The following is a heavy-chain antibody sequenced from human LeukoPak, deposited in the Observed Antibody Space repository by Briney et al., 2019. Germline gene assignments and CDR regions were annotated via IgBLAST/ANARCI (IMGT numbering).Heavy chain of an antibody. CDR3: ARDYYDSSGFGAFDI. J-gene: IGHJ3*02. CDR2: INPDSGGT. V-gene: IGHV1-2*02. CDR1: GYTFTAYY. D-gene: IGHD3-22*01. Sequence: ASVKVSCKASGYTFTAYYMHWVRQAPGQGLEWMGWINPDSGGTNYAQKFQGRVTMTRDTSISTAYMELSRLRSDDTAVYYCARDYYDSSGFGAFDIWGQGTMVTVSS.